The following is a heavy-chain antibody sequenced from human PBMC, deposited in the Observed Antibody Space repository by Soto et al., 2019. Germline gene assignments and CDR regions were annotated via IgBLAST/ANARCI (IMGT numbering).Heavy chain of an antibody. CDR3: ARGPSYSDSYFDH. D-gene: IGHD4-17*01. Sequence: GGSLRLSCAASGFTFSNYAMHWVRQAPGKGLEWVAVIWYDGSNKYYADSVKGRFTISRDNSKNTLYLQMNSLRAEDTAVYYCARGPSYSDSYFDHWGQGTLVTVSS. CDR1: GFTFSNYA. CDR2: IWYDGSNK. J-gene: IGHJ4*02. V-gene: IGHV3-33*01.